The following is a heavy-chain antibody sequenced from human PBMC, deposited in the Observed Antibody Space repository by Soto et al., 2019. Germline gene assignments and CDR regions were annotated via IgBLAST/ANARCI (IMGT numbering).Heavy chain of an antibody. Sequence: PSETLSLTCTVSGGSISSGGYYWSWIRQHPGKGLEWIGYIYYSGSTYYNPSLKSRVTISVDTSKNRFSLKVSSATAADTAVYYCARHSNRNYGLYYFHYWGLGALVTVSS. D-gene: IGHD4-4*01. J-gene: IGHJ4*02. V-gene: IGHV4-31*03. CDR1: GGSISSGGYY. CDR3: ARHSNRNYGLYYFHY. CDR2: IYYSGST.